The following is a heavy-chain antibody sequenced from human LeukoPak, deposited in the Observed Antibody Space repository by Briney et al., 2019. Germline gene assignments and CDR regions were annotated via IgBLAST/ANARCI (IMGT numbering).Heavy chain of an antibody. V-gene: IGHV3-21*01. Sequence: GGSLRLSCAASGFTFSSYSMNWVRQAPGKGLEWVSSISSSSSYIYYADSVKGRFTISRDNAKNLLYLQMNSLRAEDTAVYYCARTYYDILTGYYYYFDYWGQGTLVTVSS. CDR3: ARTYYDILTGYYYYFDY. D-gene: IGHD3-9*01. CDR2: ISSSSSYI. J-gene: IGHJ4*02. CDR1: GFTFSSYS.